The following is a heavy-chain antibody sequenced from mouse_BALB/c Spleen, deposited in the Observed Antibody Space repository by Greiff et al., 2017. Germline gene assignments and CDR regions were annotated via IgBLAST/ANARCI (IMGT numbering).Heavy chain of an antibody. Sequence: EVQVVESGGGLVQPGGSRKLSCAASGFTFSSFGMHWVRQAPEKGLEWVAYISSGSSTIYYADTVKGRFTISRDNPKNTLFLQMTSLRSEDTAMYYCARGVRKDYFDYWGQGTTLTVSS. CDR3: ARGVRKDYFDY. CDR1: GFTFSSFG. J-gene: IGHJ2*01. V-gene: IGHV5-17*02. CDR2: ISSGSSTI.